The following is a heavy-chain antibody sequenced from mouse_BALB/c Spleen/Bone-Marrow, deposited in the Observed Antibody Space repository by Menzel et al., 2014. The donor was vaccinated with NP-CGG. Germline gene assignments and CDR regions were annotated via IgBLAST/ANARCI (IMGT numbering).Heavy chain of an antibody. Sequence: DVQLLSSGGGLVPLGRSLNLACEASGFTFRSYCISCVRQTPDKRLEIVANINNNGVYTYYPDSVKGRFTIPRDNAKNTLYLQMSSLKSEVTNMSDCSKSYDVYSCFAYRG. J-gene: IGHJ3*01. CDR3: SKSYDVYSCFAY. CDR1: GFTFRSYC. D-gene: IGHD2-3*01. V-gene: IGHV5-6-3*01. CDR2: INNNGVYT.